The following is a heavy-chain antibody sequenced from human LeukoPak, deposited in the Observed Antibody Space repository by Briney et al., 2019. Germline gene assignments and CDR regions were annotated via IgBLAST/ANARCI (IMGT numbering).Heavy chain of an antibody. J-gene: IGHJ6*03. CDR3: ARGLSWSGYYSYYMDV. D-gene: IGHD3-3*01. V-gene: IGHV4-34*01. CDR1: GGSFSGYY. Sequence: SETLSPTCAVYGGSFSGYYWSWIRQPPGKGLEWIGEINHSGSTNYNPSLKSRVTISVDTSKNQFSLKLSSVTAADTAVYYCARGLSWSGYYSYYMDVWGKGTTVTVSS. CDR2: INHSGST.